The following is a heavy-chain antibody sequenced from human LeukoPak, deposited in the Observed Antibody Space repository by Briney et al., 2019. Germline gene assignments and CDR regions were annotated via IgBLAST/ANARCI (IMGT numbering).Heavy chain of an antibody. D-gene: IGHD3-22*01. CDR3: ARPFTYYYDSSGLDAFDI. CDR2: INPNSGGT. V-gene: IGHV1-2*02. CDR1: GYTFTGYY. J-gene: IGHJ3*02. Sequence: ASVKVSRKASGYTFTGYYMHWVRQAPGQGLEWMGWINPNSGGTNYAQKFQGRVTMTRDTSISTAYMELSRLRSDDTAVYYCARPFTYYYDSSGLDAFDIWGQGTMVTVSS.